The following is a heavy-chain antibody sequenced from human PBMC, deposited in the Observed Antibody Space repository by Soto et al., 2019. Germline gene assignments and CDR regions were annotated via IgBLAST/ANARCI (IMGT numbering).Heavy chain of an antibody. CDR3: ARDISDFWSGYYFSRCTHNNWFDP. J-gene: IGHJ5*02. D-gene: IGHD3-3*01. V-gene: IGHV1-2*04. Sequence: ASVKVSCKASGYTFTGYYMHWVRQAPGQGLEWMGWINPNSGGTNYAQKFQGWVTMTRDTSISTAYMELSRLRSDDTAVYYCARDISDFWSGYYFSRCTHNNWFDPSGQATLVTVSS. CDR1: GYTFTGYY. CDR2: INPNSGGT.